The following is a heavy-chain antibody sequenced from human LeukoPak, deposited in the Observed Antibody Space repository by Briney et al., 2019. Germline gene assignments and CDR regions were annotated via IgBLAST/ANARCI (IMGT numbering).Heavy chain of an antibody. Sequence: GGSLRLSCAASGFTFSSYWMHWVRQAPGKGLVWVSRINSDGSSTSYADSVKGRFTISRDNSKNTLYLQMNSLRAEDTAVYYCAKEEWLLAVYFDYWGQGTLVTVSS. V-gene: IGHV3-74*01. CDR1: GFTFSSYW. CDR3: AKEEWLLAVYFDY. D-gene: IGHD3-3*01. CDR2: INSDGSST. J-gene: IGHJ4*02.